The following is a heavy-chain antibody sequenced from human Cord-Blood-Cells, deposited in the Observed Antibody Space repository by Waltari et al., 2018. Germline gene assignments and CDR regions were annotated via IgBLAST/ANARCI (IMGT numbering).Heavy chain of an antibody. D-gene: IGHD6-6*01. CDR1: GSPFHSHW. V-gene: IGHV3-7*01. J-gene: IGHJ4*02. CDR3: ARYSSYDPFDY. CDR2: IKQDGSEK. Sequence: EVQLVESGGGLVQPGGSLRLSCAASGSPFHSHWMSLVRQAPGKGLEWVANIKQDGSEKYYVDSVKGRFTISRDNAKNSLYLQMNSLRAEDTAVYYCARYSSYDPFDYWGQGTLVTVSS.